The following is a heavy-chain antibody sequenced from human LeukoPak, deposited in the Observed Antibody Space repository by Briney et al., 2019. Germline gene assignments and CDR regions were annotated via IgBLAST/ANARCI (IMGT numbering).Heavy chain of an antibody. Sequence: GGSLRLSCAASGFTFSSYGMHWVRQAPGKGLEWVAVISYDGSNKYYADSVKGRFTISRDNSKNTLYLQMNSLRAEDTAVYYCAKVSGGTGWYYYYYMDVWGKGTTVTVSS. D-gene: IGHD6-19*01. CDR1: GFTFSSYG. V-gene: IGHV3-30*18. CDR3: AKVSGGTGWYYYYYMDV. J-gene: IGHJ6*03. CDR2: ISYDGSNK.